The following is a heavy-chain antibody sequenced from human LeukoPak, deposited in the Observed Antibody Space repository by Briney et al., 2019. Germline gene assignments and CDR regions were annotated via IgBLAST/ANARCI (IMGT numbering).Heavy chain of an antibody. CDR3: ARDSVSAVGWFDP. Sequence: GGSLRLSCAASGFTFSSYSMNWVRQAPGKGLEWVSYISSSSSTIYYADSVKGRFTISRDNAKNSLYLQMNSLRAEDTAVYYCARDSVSAVGWFDPWGQGTLVTVSS. CDR1: GFTFSSYS. CDR2: ISSSSSTI. V-gene: IGHV3-48*01. D-gene: IGHD2-8*01. J-gene: IGHJ5*02.